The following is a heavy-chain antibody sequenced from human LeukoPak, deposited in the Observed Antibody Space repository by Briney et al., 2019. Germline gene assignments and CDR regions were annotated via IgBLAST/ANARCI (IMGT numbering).Heavy chain of an antibody. D-gene: IGHD2-2*01. CDR2: ISYDGSNK. Sequence: PGGSLRLSCAASGFTFSSYAMHWVRQAPGKGLEWVAVISYDGSNKYYADSVKGRFTISRDNSKNTLYLQMNSLRAEDTAVYYCARDAYAQSSTFDYWGQGTLVTVSS. CDR3: ARDAYAQSSTFDY. CDR1: GFTFSSYA. J-gene: IGHJ4*02. V-gene: IGHV3-30-3*01.